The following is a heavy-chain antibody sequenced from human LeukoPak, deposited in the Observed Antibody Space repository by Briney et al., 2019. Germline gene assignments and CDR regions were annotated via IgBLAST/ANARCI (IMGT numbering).Heavy chain of an antibody. CDR3: AKDRVGSRYIGTSLDY. D-gene: IGHD1-1*01. V-gene: IGHV3-23*01. CDR2: ISGGST. CDR1: A. Sequence: AXSWVRXAXGXGLEWVSAISGGSTYYADSVKGRFTISRDNSKNTLYLQMNSLRAEDTAVYYCAKDRVGSRYIGTSLDYWGQGTLVTVSS. J-gene: IGHJ4*02.